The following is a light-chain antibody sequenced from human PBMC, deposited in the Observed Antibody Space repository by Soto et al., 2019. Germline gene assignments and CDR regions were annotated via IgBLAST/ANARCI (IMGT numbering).Light chain of an antibody. Sequence: QSALTQPASVSRSPGQSITISCGGTSSDVGAYIYVSWYQQFPGKAPKLIIYEVNNRPSGVSDRFSGSKSDTTAYLTISGLQAEDEADYYCSSYSDSDTKVFGTGTKVTVL. CDR3: SSYSDSDTKV. CDR2: EVN. J-gene: IGLJ1*01. CDR1: SSDVGAYIY. V-gene: IGLV2-14*03.